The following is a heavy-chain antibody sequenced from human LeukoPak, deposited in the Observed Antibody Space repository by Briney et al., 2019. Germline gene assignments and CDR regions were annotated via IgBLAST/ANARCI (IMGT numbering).Heavy chain of an antibody. CDR1: GGSISSGDYY. D-gene: IGHD3-9*01. CDR3: ARVGDYNILTGTYYFNY. J-gene: IGHJ4*02. CDR2: IYYIGTT. Sequence: SETLSLTCTVSGGSISSGDYYWSWIRQPPGKGLEWIGYIYYIGTTYYNPSLKSRVTISVDTSKNQFSLKLSSVSAADTAVNYCARVGDYNILTGTYYFNYWGQGTLVTVSS. V-gene: IGHV4-30-4*01.